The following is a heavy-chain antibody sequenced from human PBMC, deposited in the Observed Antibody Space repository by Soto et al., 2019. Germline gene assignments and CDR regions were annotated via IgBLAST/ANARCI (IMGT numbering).Heavy chain of an antibody. CDR3: AVAVVREILTEQSSGMAV. Sequence: QVQLVQSGAEVKNPGSSVKVSCQASGGTLSDYAVSWVRQARGQGLEWMGGIMPTVDSANYAQKSQGRLTITADQSTRTANMELSSLSSGDTAIYYCAVAVVREILTEQSSGMAVWGQGTKVTVSS. CDR2: IMPTVDSA. D-gene: IGHD3-10*01. J-gene: IGHJ6*02. V-gene: IGHV1-69*01. CDR1: GGTLSDYA.